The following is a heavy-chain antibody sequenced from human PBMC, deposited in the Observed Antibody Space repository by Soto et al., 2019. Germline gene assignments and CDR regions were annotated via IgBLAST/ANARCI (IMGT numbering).Heavy chain of an antibody. CDR1: GGTFSSYA. D-gene: IGHD5-12*01. CDR3: ARGVYSGYDEFDY. Sequence: GASVNVSCKASGGTFSSYAISWVRQAPGQGLEWMGGIIPIFGTANYAQKFQGRVTITADESTSTAYMELSSLRSEDTAVYYCARGVYSGYDEFDYWGQGTLVTVSS. CDR2: IIPIFGTA. V-gene: IGHV1-69*13. J-gene: IGHJ4*02.